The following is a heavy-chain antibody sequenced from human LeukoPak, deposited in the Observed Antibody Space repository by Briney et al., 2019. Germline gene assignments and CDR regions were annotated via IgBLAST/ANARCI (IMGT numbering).Heavy chain of an antibody. J-gene: IGHJ4*02. CDR1: GYTFTGYY. D-gene: IGHD2-15*01. V-gene: IGHV1-46*01. CDR2: INPSGGST. Sequence: GASVKVSCKASGYTFTGYYMHWVRQAPGQGLEWMGIINPSGGSTSYAQKFQGRVTMTRDTSTSTVYMELSSLRSEDTAVYYCARLVAAYNYFDYWGQGTLVTVSS. CDR3: ARLVAAYNYFDY.